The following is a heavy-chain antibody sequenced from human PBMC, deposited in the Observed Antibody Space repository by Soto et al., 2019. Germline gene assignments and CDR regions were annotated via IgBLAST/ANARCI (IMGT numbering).Heavy chain of an antibody. CDR3: ASRDPGTSVDY. CDR1: GGSFTSNNW. D-gene: IGHD1-7*01. Sequence: QVQLQESGPGLVKPSRTLSLTCAVSGGSFTSNNWWTWVRQPPGQGLVWIGEIYRTGSTNYNPSLKSRVTISLDKSENQFSLKVTSLTATDTAVYYCASRDPGTSVDYWGQGTLVTVSS. CDR2: IYRTGST. V-gene: IGHV4-4*02. J-gene: IGHJ4*02.